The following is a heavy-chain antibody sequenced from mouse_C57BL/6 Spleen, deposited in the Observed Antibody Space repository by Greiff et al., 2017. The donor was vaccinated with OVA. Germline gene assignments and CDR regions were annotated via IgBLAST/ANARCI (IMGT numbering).Heavy chain of an antibody. CDR2: IRNKANGYTT. CDR1: GFTFTDYY. V-gene: IGHV7-3*01. CDR3: ARFNWGQAFDY. J-gene: IGHJ2*01. D-gene: IGHD4-1*02. Sequence: EVKVIESGGGLVQPGGSLSLSCAASGFTFTDYYMSWVRQPPGKALEWLGFIRNKANGYTTEYSASVKGRFTISRDNSQSILYLQMNALRAEDSATYYCARFNWGQAFDYWGQGTTLTVSS.